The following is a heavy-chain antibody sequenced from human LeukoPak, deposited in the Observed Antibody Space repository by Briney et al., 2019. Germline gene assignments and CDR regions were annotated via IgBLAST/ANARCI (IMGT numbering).Heavy chain of an antibody. D-gene: IGHD3-22*01. CDR1: GSTFSSYG. V-gene: IGHV3-33*06. CDR3: SKRKVDSSGYSSDS. Sequence: GGSLRLSCAASGSTFSSYGMHWVRQAPGKGLEWVAVIWYDGSNKYYADSVTGRFTISRDNSKNTLYLQMNSLRAEDTAVYYWSKRKVDSSGYSSDSWGQGTLVTVSS. CDR2: IWYDGSNK. J-gene: IGHJ4*02.